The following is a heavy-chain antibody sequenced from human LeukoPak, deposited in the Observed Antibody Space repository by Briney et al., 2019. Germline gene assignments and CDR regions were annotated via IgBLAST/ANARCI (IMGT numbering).Heavy chain of an antibody. CDR1: GFTFSSYG. Sequence: PGGSLRLSCAASGFTFSSYGMHWVRQAPGKGLEWVAVISYDGSNKYYADSVKGRFTISRDNSKNTLYLQMNSLRAEDTAVYYCAKDHWRYQLLSNFDYWGQGTLVTVSS. D-gene: IGHD2-2*01. J-gene: IGHJ4*02. V-gene: IGHV3-30*18. CDR2: ISYDGSNK. CDR3: AKDHWRYQLLSNFDY.